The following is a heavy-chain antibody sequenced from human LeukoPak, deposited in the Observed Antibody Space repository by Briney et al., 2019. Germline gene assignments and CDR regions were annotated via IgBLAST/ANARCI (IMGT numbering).Heavy chain of an antibody. V-gene: IGHV4-30-2*01. CDR2: IYQSGST. CDR3: ARTAEPLYYFDY. Sequence: PSQTLSLTCAVSGGSISSAGYSWRWIRQPPGKGLEWIGYIYQSGSTYYNPSLKSRVTKSIDRSKNQFSLKLSSVTAADTAVYYCARTAEPLYYFDYWGQGTLVTVSS. D-gene: IGHD6-13*01. J-gene: IGHJ4*02. CDR1: GGSISSAGYS.